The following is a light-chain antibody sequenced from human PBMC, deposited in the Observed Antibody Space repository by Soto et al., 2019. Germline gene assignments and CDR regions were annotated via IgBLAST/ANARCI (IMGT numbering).Light chain of an antibody. CDR3: QQYNNWPWT. CDR2: GAS. V-gene: IGKV3-15*01. Sequence: EIVLTQYKVTLSVSPGGRATLSCRASQSISDTLAWYQQKPGQAPRLLIHGASTRAPGFPARFSGSGSGTDFTLTISSLQSEDFAVYYCQQYNNWPWTFGQGTNVDI. CDR1: QSISDT. J-gene: IGKJ1*01.